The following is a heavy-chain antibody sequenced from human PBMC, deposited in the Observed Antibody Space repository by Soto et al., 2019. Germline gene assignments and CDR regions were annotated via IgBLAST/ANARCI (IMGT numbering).Heavy chain of an antibody. D-gene: IGHD2-2*01. CDR2: ISGSGGTT. V-gene: IGHV3-23*01. Sequence: PGGSLRLSCAPSRFTFSSYAMTWVRQSQVKGMEXVASISGSGGTTNYADSVKGRFTISRDNSKNTAYLQMNSLRAEDTAVYYCAKDRGTSIDVHRYFHYYGMDVWGQGTTVTVSS. J-gene: IGHJ6*02. CDR1: RFTFSSYA. CDR3: AKDRGTSIDVHRYFHYYGMDV.